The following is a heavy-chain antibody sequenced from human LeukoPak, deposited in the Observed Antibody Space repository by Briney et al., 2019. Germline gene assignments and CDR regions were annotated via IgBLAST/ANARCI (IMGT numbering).Heavy chain of an antibody. V-gene: IGHV4-39*07. D-gene: IGHD3-9*01. CDR2: IYYSGST. CDR1: GGSISSSSYY. Sequence: PSETLSLTCTVSGGSISSSSYYWGWIRQPPGKGLEWIGSIYYSGSTYYNPSLKSRVTISVDTSKNQFSLKLSSVTAADTAVYYCAREASTGYSMSDYDILTGPTGWYFDLWGRGTLVTVSS. J-gene: IGHJ2*01. CDR3: AREASTGYSMSDYDILTGPTGWYFDL.